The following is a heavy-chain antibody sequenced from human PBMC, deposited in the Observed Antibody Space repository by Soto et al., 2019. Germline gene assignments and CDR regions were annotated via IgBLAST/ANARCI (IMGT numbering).Heavy chain of an antibody. V-gene: IGHV3-33*01. CDR2: IWYDGSNK. D-gene: IGHD3-22*01. J-gene: IGHJ4*02. CDR3: ARDRHYYDSSGSKLDY. CDR1: GFTFSSCG. Sequence: GGSLRLSCAASGFTFSSCGMHWVRQAPGKGLEWVAVIWYDGSNKYYADSVKGRFTISRDNSKNTLYLQMNSLRAEDTAVYYCARDRHYYDSSGSKLDYWGQGTLVTVSS.